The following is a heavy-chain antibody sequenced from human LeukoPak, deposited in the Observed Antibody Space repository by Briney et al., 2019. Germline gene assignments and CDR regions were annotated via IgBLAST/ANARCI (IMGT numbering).Heavy chain of an antibody. CDR3: ARAPRPRFGELFLREGLDAFDI. Sequence: PSETLSLTCTVSGGSIGSYYWSWIRQPPGKGLEWIGYIYYSGSTNYNPTLKSRVTMSVDTSKNQFSLKLSSVTAADTAVYYCARAPRPRFGELFLREGLDAFDIWGQGTMVTVSS. J-gene: IGHJ3*02. CDR1: GGSIGSYY. D-gene: IGHD3-10*01. CDR2: IYYSGST. V-gene: IGHV4-59*12.